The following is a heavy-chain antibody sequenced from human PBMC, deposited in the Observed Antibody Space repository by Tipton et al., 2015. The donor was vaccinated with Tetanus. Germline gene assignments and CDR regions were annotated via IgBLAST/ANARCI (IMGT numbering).Heavy chain of an antibody. Sequence: TLSLTCTISGGSISCYYWAWIRQTPGKGLEWIGYIDYNGSTKYNPSLRSRVTLSLDTSKNQISLRLNSVTAADTAVYFCARTPDYYYGMDVRGQGTTVTVSS. CDR3: ARTPDYYYGMDV. J-gene: IGHJ6*02. CDR1: GGSISCYY. V-gene: IGHV4-59*12. CDR2: IDYNGST.